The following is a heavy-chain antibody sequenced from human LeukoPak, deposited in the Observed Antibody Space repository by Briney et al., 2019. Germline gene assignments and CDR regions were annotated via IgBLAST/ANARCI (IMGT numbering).Heavy chain of an antibody. J-gene: IGHJ4*02. CDR1: GGSFSGYY. CDR2: INHSGST. D-gene: IGHD6-13*01. V-gene: IGHV4-34*01. Sequence: SETLSLTCAVYGGSFSGYYWSWIRQPPGKGLEWIGEINHSGSTNYNPSLKSRVTISVDTSKNQFSLKLSSVTAADTAVYYCARGQYSSSWPWGYYFDYGGQGTLVTVSS. CDR3: ARGQYSSSWPWGYYFDY.